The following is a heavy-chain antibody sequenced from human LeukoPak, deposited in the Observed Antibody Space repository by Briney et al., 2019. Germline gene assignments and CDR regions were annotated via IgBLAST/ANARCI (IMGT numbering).Heavy chain of an antibody. D-gene: IGHD1-26*01. CDR1: GFPLRNYE. CDR3: TRRGSYFDS. Sequence: QPGRSLRLSCTASGFPLRNYEMSWLRPAPRKRLEWVGFIRSKAYGGTTEYAASVNGRFSISRDDSKTIAHLQMNSLKTEDTAVYYCTRRGSYFDSWGQGTLVTVSS. J-gene: IGHJ4*02. V-gene: IGHV3-49*03. CDR2: IRSKAYGGTT.